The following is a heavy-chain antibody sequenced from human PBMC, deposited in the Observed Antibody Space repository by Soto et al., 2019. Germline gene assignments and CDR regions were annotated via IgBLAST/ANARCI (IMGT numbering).Heavy chain of an antibody. V-gene: IGHV1-18*01. CDR3: ARERRSYALAY. J-gene: IGHJ4*02. CDR1: GYTFTSYG. Sequence: QVQLVQSGAEVKKPGASVKVSCKASGYTFTSYGISWARQAPGQGLEWMGWISADNGKTNYAQKLQGRVTMTTDTSPIAAYMELRSLRSDDPAVYYCARERRSYALAYWGQGTLVTVSS. D-gene: IGHD1-26*01. CDR2: ISADNGKT.